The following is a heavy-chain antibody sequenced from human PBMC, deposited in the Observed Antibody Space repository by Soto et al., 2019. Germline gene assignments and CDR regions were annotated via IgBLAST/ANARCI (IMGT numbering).Heavy chain of an antibody. CDR3: ARTYSSSAIFDY. J-gene: IGHJ4*02. CDR2: IIPIFGTA. Sequence: SVKVSCKASGGTFSSYAISWVRQAPGQGLEWMGGIIPIFGTANYAQKFQGRVTITADESTSTAYMELSSLRSEDTAVYYCARTYSSSAIFDYWGQGTLVTVSS. V-gene: IGHV1-69*13. D-gene: IGHD6-6*01. CDR1: GGTFSSYA.